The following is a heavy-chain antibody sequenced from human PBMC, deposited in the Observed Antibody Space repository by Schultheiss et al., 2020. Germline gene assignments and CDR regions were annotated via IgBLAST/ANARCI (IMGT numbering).Heavy chain of an antibody. CDR3: ARRRYSYGLGYYP. Sequence: SATLSLTCTVSGGSISSSNWWSWVRQPPGKGLEWIGEIYHSGSTNYNPSLKSRVTISVDKSKNQFSLKLSSVTAADTAVYYCARRRYSYGLGYYPWGQGTLVTGYS. CDR2: IYHSGST. CDR1: GGSISSSNW. J-gene: IGHJ5*02. D-gene: IGHD5-18*01. V-gene: IGHV4-4*02.